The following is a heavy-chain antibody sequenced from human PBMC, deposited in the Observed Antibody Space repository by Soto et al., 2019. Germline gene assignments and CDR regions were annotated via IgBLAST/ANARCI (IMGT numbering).Heavy chain of an antibody. V-gene: IGHV3-23*01. Sequence: GGSLRLSCAASGFTFSSYAMSWVRQAPGKGLEWVSAISGSGGSTYYADSVKGRFTISRDNSKNTLYLQMNSLRAEDTAVYYCAKAYCSSTSCYCNWFDPWGQGTLVTVSS. J-gene: IGHJ5*02. CDR3: AKAYCSSTSCYCNWFDP. CDR1: GFTFSSYA. D-gene: IGHD2-2*01. CDR2: ISGSGGST.